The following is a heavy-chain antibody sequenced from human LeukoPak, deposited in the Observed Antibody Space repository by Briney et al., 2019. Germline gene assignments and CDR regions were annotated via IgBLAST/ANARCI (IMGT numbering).Heavy chain of an antibody. V-gene: IGHV1-69*01. CDR1: GGTFSSYA. D-gene: IGHD5-24*01. J-gene: IGHJ4*02. CDR3: ARVVLGDGYPDY. Sequence: SVKVSCKASGGTFSSYAISWVRQAPGQGLEWMGGIIPIFGTANYAQKFQGRVTITADESTSTAYMELSSLRSEDTAVYYCARVVLGDGYPDYWGQETLVTVSS. CDR2: IIPIFGTA.